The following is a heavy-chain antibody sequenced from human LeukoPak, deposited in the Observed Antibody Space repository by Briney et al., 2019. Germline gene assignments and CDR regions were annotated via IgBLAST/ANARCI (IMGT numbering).Heavy chain of an antibody. V-gene: IGHV4-34*01. CDR1: GGSFSGYY. D-gene: IGHD2-2*01. J-gene: IGHJ6*02. CDR3: ARGPNIVVVPAASRRRYYYYGMDV. CDR2: INHSGST. Sequence: PSETLSLTCAVYGGSFSGYYWSWIRQPPGKGLEWIGEINHSGSTNYNPSLKSRVTISVDTSKNQFSLKLSSVTAADTAVYYCARGPNIVVVPAASRRRYYYYGMDVWGQGTTVTASS.